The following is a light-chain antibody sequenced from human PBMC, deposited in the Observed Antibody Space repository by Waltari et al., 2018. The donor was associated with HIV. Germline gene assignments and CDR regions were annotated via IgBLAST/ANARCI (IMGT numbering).Light chain of an antibody. CDR3: AAWDDGLNGVI. CDR1: DTNLRSHA. CDR2: NDD. Sequence: QSVLTQSPSVSEAPGQSVTISCSTSDTNLRSHAVKLYQQFPGKPPRLLVYNDDLILSGVSDRLSASKSGTSASLAINDLQSEHESHYYCAAWDDGLNGVIFGGGTKVTVL. J-gene: IGLJ2*01. V-gene: IGLV1-36*01.